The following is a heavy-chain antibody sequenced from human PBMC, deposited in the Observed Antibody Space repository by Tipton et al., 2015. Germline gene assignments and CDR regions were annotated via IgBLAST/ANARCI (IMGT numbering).Heavy chain of an antibody. CDR1: GGSISSTNW. D-gene: IGHD3-3*01. Sequence: TLSLTCAVSGGSISSTNWWTWVRQPPGKGLEWIGEISQSGNTNYNSSLKNRVTVSVDASLNHLSLYLTSVTAADAGVYYCARTYDFTAYSPVGCWGQGTLVTVSS. CDR2: ISQSGNT. CDR3: ARTYDFTAYSPVGC. J-gene: IGHJ4*02. V-gene: IGHV4-4*02.